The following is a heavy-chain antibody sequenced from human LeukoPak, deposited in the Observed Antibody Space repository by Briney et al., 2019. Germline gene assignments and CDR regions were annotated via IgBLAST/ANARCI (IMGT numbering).Heavy chain of an antibody. Sequence: ASVKVSCKASGYTFTSYDINWVRQATGQGLEWMGWMNPNSGNTGYAQKFQGRVTMTRNTSISTAYMELSSLRSEDTAVYYCARGPHHYDSRMDAFDIWGQGTMVTVSS. CDR1: GYTFTSYD. CDR2: MNPNSGNT. CDR3: ARGPHHYDSRMDAFDI. V-gene: IGHV1-8*01. J-gene: IGHJ3*02. D-gene: IGHD3-22*01.